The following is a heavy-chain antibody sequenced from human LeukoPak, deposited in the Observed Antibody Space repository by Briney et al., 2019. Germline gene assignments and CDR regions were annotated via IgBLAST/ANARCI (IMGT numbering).Heavy chain of an antibody. Sequence: SETLSLTCVLHGGLFSGYFWSWIRQTAGRGREWIGEINHIETTNYNRSLKSRVTISLHTSKSQFSLRMSSVTAADTAVYYCARVASVWIKDYYYYMDVWGKGTTVTVSS. V-gene: IGHV4-34*01. J-gene: IGHJ6*03. CDR2: INHIETT. CDR1: GGLFSGYF. CDR3: ARVASVWIKDYYYYMDV. D-gene: IGHD5-12*01.